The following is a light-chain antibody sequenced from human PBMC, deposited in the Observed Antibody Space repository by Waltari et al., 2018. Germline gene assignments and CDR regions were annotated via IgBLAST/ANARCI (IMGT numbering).Light chain of an antibody. CDR1: KLGEKY. J-gene: IGLJ3*02. CDR3: QAWDSSTVV. CDR2: RDT. V-gene: IGLV3-1*01. Sequence: SYEVTQPPSVSVSPGQTATIACSGDKLGEKYTAWFQQKPGHSPVLIIYRDTKRPPGIPERFFGSKSANTATLTISGTQAMDEGDYYCQAWDSSTVVFGGGTKLTVL.